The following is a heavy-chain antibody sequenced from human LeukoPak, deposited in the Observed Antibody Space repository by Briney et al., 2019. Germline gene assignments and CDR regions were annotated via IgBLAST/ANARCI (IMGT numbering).Heavy chain of an antibody. CDR1: GFTFRGFW. Sequence: GGSLSLSCAVSGFTFRGFWMSWSRQAPGKGLEWVASINSDGSEGYYADVVKGRFTISRDNAKNSLYLQINSLRAEDTAVYYCARSSYSSSSSVWGQGTMVTVSS. D-gene: IGHD6-6*01. CDR3: ARSSYSSSSSV. V-gene: IGHV3-7*03. J-gene: IGHJ3*01. CDR2: INSDGSEG.